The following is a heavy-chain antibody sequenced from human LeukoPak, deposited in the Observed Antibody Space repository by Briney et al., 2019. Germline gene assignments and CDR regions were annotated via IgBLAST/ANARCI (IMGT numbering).Heavy chain of an antibody. J-gene: IGHJ4*02. CDR3: ARVTLRYFDCFDY. CDR2: IRYDGSNK. CDR1: GFTFSSYG. V-gene: IGHV3-30*02. D-gene: IGHD3-9*01. Sequence: PGGSLRLSCAASGFTFSSYGIHWVRQAPGKGLEWVAFIRYDGSNKYYADSVKGRFTISRDNSKNTLYLQMNSLRAEDTAVYYCARVTLRYFDCFDYWGQGTLVTVSS.